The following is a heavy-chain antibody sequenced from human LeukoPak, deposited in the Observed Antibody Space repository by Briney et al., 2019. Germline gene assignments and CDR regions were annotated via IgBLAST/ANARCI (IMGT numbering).Heavy chain of an antibody. J-gene: IGHJ4*02. D-gene: IGHD3-22*01. CDR1: GFTFSSYD. CDR2: IAHDGGNK. V-gene: IGHV3-30*03. Sequence: PGGSLRLSCAASGFTFSSYDLHWVRQAPGKGLEWVAVIAHDGGNKYYADSVKGRFTISRDNSKNTLYLQMNSLRAEDTAVYYCYNFDSRTPLDYWGQGTLVTVSS. CDR3: YNFDSRTPLDY.